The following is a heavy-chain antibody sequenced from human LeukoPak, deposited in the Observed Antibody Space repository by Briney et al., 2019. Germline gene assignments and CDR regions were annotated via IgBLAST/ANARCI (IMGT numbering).Heavy chain of an antibody. CDR1: RFTFSDYE. Sequence: PGGSLRLSCAASRFTFSDYEMNWVRQAPGKGLEWISYISSSGSTIYYADSVKGRFTISRDNAKNSLYLQMNSLRAEDTAVYYCARAIAVAGTFGYYFDYWGQGTLVTVSS. V-gene: IGHV3-48*03. J-gene: IGHJ4*02. CDR2: ISSSGSTI. CDR3: ARAIAVAGTFGYYFDY. D-gene: IGHD6-19*01.